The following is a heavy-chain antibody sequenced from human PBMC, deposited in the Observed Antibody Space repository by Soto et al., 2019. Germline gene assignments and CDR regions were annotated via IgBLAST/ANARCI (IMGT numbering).Heavy chain of an antibody. J-gene: IGHJ4*02. CDR2: ISYDGSNK. CDR3: ARSRGYCISTSCYGLHYYFDY. V-gene: IGHV3-30-3*01. D-gene: IGHD2-2*01. CDR1: GFTFSDYY. Sequence: GGSLRLSCAASGFTFSDYYMSWIRQAPGKGLEWVAVISYDGSNKYYADSVKGRFTISRDNSKNTLYLQMNSLRAEDTAVYYCARSRGYCISTSCYGLHYYFDYWGQGTLVTVSS.